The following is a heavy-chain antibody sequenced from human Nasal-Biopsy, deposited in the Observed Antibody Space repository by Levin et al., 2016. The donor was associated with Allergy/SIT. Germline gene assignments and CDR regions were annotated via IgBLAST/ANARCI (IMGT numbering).Heavy chain of an antibody. CDR3: ARGAYYSESRDFYSPGGLEF. V-gene: IGHV1-3*04. CDR2: INTGTRKT. D-gene: IGHD2-15*01. CDR1: GYTFDTYV. Sequence: ASVKVSCKASGYTFDTYVIHWVRQAPGQRLEWMGWINTGTRKTKISQKFQGRVTIDRDTSAKTVYMELKNLKSEDTAMYYCARGAYYSESRDFYSPGGLEFWGQGSLVTVSS. J-gene: IGHJ4*02.